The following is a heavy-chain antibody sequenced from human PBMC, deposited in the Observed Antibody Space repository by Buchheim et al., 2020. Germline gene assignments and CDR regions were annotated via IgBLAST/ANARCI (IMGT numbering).Heavy chain of an antibody. CDR3: ASLVGASRGPFDY. CDR1: GYTFTTYP. CDR2: INTNTENP. Sequence: QVHLVQSGSEVREPGASVKVSCKASGYTFTTYPMNWVRRAPGQGLEWMGYINTNTENPTYAQGFTGRFVFSLDTSVSTASLQITNLEAEDTAVYYCASLVGASRGPFDYWGQGTL. V-gene: IGHV7-4-1*02. J-gene: IGHJ4*02. D-gene: IGHD1-26*01.